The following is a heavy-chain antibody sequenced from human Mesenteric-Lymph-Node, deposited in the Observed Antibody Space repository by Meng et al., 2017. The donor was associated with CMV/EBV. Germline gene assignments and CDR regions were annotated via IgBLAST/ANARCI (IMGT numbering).Heavy chain of an antibody. CDR3: ATRSRDIVVVPAASLDY. J-gene: IGHJ4*02. CDR2: IYYSGST. Sequence: SETLSLTCTVSGGSISSSSYYWGWIRQPPGKGLEWIWSIYYSGSTYYNPSLKSRVTISVDTSKNQFSLKLSSVTAADTAVYYCATRSRDIVVVPAASLDYWGQGTLVTVSS. D-gene: IGHD2-2*01. CDR1: GGSISSSSYY. V-gene: IGHV4-39*07.